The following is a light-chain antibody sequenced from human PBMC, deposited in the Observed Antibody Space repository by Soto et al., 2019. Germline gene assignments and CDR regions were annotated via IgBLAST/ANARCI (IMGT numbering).Light chain of an antibody. Sequence: DIVWTHSPATLSLSPLARATLSFRSSQSVISSYLAWYQQKRGQAPRFLIYGASSRATGIPDRFSGSGSGTDFTLTISRLEPEDFAVYYCHQYGSSRGTFGQGTKVDIK. CDR2: GAS. CDR1: QSVISSY. CDR3: HQYGSSRGT. J-gene: IGKJ1*01. V-gene: IGKV3-20*01.